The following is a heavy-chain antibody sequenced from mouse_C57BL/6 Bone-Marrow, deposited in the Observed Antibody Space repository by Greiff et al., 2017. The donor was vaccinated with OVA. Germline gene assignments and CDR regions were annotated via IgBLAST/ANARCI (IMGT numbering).Heavy chain of an antibody. J-gene: IGHJ4*01. V-gene: IGHV5-12*01. Sequence: EVQVVESGGGLVQPGGSLKLSCAASGFTFSDYYMYWVRQTPEKRLEWVAYISNGGGSTYYPDTVKGRFTISRDNANNTLYLQMSRLKSEDTAMYYCARKGGDYYGSSYYAMDYWGQGTSVTVSS. CDR2: ISNGGGST. CDR1: GFTFSDYY. D-gene: IGHD1-1*01. CDR3: ARKGGDYYGSSYYAMDY.